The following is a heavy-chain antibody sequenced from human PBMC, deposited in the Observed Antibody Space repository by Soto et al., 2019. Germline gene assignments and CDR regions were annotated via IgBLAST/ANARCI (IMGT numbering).Heavy chain of an antibody. CDR3: ARGLILWFGELSRRGGYYYYMDV. CDR2: INDSGNI. D-gene: IGHD3-10*01. J-gene: IGHJ6*03. Sequence: QVQLQQWGAGQLKPSETLALTCAVYGGSFSGYQWSWIRQTPGKGLEWIGEINDSGNINYNPSLKSRVTIFLDTPKKQISLKLSSVTAADTAVYYCARGLILWFGELSRRGGYYYYMDVWGKGTTVIVSS. V-gene: IGHV4-34*01. CDR1: GGSFSGYQ.